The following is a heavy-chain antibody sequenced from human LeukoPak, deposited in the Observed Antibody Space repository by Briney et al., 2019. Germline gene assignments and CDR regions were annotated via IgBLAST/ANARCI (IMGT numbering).Heavy chain of an antibody. CDR3: AREESSPSGTIDY. V-gene: IGHV3-21*01. CDR1: GFTFSSYT. J-gene: IGHJ4*02. Sequence: GGSLRLSCTASGFTFSSYTMNWVRQAPGKGLEWVSSISSSSSYIYYADSVKGRFTVSRDNAKNSLFLQMNSLRAEDTAVYYCAREESSPSGTIDYWGQGTLVTVSS. CDR2: ISSSSSYI. D-gene: IGHD6-6*01.